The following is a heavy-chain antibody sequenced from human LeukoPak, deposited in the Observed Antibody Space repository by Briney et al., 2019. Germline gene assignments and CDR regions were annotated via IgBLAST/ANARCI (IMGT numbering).Heavy chain of an antibody. J-gene: IGHJ3*02. CDR2: ISNSGNT. D-gene: IGHD6-19*01. CDR1: GGSIRSSNW. V-gene: IGHV4-4*02. Sequence: SETLSLTCAVSGGSIRSSNWWSWVRQSPGKGLEWIGEISNSGNTYYNPSLKSRVTISVDTSKNQFSLKLSSVTAADTAVYYCARVRSGGVGAFDIWGQGTMATVSS. CDR3: ARVRSGGVGAFDI.